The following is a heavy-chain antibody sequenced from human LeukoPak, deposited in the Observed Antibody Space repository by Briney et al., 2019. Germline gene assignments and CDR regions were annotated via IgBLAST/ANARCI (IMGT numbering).Heavy chain of an antibody. V-gene: IGHV3-48*03. Sequence: PGGSLRLSCAASGFTFSSYEMNWVRQAPGKGLEWVSYISSSGSTIYYADSVKGRSTISRDNARNSLYLQMNSLRAEDTAVYYCARDNYDSSGPYYFDYWGQGTLVTVSS. J-gene: IGHJ4*02. CDR3: ARDNYDSSGPYYFDY. CDR1: GFTFSSYE. D-gene: IGHD3-22*01. CDR2: ISSSGSTI.